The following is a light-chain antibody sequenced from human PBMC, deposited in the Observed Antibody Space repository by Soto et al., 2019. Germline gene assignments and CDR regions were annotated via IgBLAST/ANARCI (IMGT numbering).Light chain of an antibody. V-gene: IGKV3D-15*01. J-gene: IGKJ5*01. CDR1: LSISTY. CDR2: EAL. CDR3: QQFNNWPHT. Sequence: EIVMTQSPATLSVSPGERATLSCKASLSISTYLAWYQQKPGQAPRLLIYEALNRATGIPARFSGSGSGTEYTLTISNLQAEDFAVYYCQQFNNWPHTFGQGTRLEIK.